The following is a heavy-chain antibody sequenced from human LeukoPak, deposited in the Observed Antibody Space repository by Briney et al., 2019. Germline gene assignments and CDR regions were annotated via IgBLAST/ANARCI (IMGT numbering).Heavy chain of an antibody. V-gene: IGHV4-61*02. J-gene: IGHJ6*03. CDR2: IYTSGST. Sequence: SETLSLTCTVSGGSISSGSYYWSWIRQPAGKGLEWIGRIYTSGSTNYNPSLKSRVTISVDTSKNQFSLELSSVTAADTAVYYCARASVDTAMGGDYYYYYMDVWGKGTTVTVSS. CDR3: ARASVDTAMGGDYYYYYMDV. CDR1: GGSISSGSYY. D-gene: IGHD5-18*01.